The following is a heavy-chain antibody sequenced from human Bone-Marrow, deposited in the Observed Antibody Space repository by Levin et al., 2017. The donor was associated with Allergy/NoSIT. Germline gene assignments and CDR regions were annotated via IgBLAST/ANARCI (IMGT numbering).Heavy chain of an antibody. J-gene: IGHJ3*02. Sequence: GGSLRLSCTVSGFTFSIYSINWVRQAPGKGLEWVSSISSSGSDMYYVDSVRGRFTISRDNAKNSLTLQMNSLRAEDTAVYYCARGIIGDVRVAHKEAFDIWGPGTMVSVSS. D-gene: IGHD2-8*02. CDR2: ISSSGSDM. CDR3: ARGIIGDVRVAHKEAFDI. V-gene: IGHV3-21*01. CDR1: GFTFSIYS.